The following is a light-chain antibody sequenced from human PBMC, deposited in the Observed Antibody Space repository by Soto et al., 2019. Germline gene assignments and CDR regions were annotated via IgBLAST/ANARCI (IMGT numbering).Light chain of an antibody. V-gene: IGKV3-20*01. CDR2: AAS. J-gene: IGKJ1*01. Sequence: EIVLTQSPGTLSLSPGERATLSCRASQDLSSGYLAWYRQKPGQAPRILIYAASSRATGIPDRFIGSGSGTAFTLTISRLEPEDFAVYYCQQYDTSPRTFGRGTKV. CDR3: QQYDTSPRT. CDR1: QDLSSGY.